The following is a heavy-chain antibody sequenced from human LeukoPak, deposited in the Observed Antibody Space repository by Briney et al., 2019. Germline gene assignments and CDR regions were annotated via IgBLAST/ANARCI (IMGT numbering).Heavy chain of an antibody. D-gene: IGHD6-19*01. Sequence: GESLKISCKGSGYSFTSYWIGCVRQMPAKGLEWMGIIYPGDSDTRYSPSFQGQVTISADKSISTAYLLWSSLKASDTAVYHCASLLIRSGWYYFDYWGQGTLVTVSS. V-gene: IGHV5-51*01. CDR2: IYPGDSDT. CDR1: GYSFTSYW. CDR3: ASLLIRSGWYYFDY. J-gene: IGHJ4*02.